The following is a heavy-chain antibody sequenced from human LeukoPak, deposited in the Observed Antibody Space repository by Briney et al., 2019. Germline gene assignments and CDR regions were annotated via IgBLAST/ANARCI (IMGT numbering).Heavy chain of an antibody. Sequence: GGSLRLSCAASGFTFSNFAMIWVRQAPGKGLEWVSVINSDSGDIHYADSVKGRFTISRDNSKNTLYLQMNSLRADDTAVYYCARVLVIAAAGTGIDYWGQGTLVTVSS. CDR1: GFTFSNFA. J-gene: IGHJ4*02. V-gene: IGHV3-23*01. D-gene: IGHD6-13*01. CDR3: ARVLVIAAAGTGIDY. CDR2: INSDSGDI.